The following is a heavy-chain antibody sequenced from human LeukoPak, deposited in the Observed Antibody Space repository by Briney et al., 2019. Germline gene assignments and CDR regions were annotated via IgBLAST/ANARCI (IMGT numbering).Heavy chain of an antibody. CDR2: ISGSGGST. CDR3: AKAIRYCSGGSCYSSLYYGMDV. CDR1: GFTFSSYG. Sequence: PGASLRLSCAASGFTFSSYGMSWVRQAPGKGLEWVSAISGSGGSTYYADSVKGRFTISRDNSKNTLYLQMNSLRAEDTAVYYCAKAIRYCSGGSCYSSLYYGMDVWGHGTTVTVSS. D-gene: IGHD2-15*01. V-gene: IGHV3-23*01. J-gene: IGHJ6*02.